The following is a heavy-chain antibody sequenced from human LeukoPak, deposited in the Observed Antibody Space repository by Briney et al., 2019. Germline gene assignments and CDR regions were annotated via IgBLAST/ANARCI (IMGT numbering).Heavy chain of an antibody. CDR3: ARDSSSYSWSEHFHH. D-gene: IGHD5-18*01. CDR1: GGSFSGYY. J-gene: IGHJ1*01. CDR2: INHSGST. Sequence: PSETLSLTCAVYGGSFSGYYWSWIRQPPGKGLEWIGEINHSGSTNYNPSLKSRVTISVDTSKNQFSLKLSSVTAADTAVYYCARDSSSYSWSEHFHHWGQGTLVTVSS. V-gene: IGHV4-34*01.